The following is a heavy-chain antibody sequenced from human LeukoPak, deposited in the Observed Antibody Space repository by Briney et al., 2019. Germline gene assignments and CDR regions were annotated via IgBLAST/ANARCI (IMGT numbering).Heavy chain of an antibody. CDR1: GGSFSGYY. CDR3: ARRLGSGSYYNVIMGRGYYMDV. V-gene: IGHV4-34*01. Sequence: PSETLSLTCAVYGGSFSGYYWSWIRQPPGKGLEWIGEINHSGSTNYNPSLKSRVTIPVDTSKNQFSLKLSSVTAADTAVYYCARRLGSGSYYNVIMGRGYYMDVWGKGTTVTISS. CDR2: INHSGST. J-gene: IGHJ6*03. D-gene: IGHD3-10*01.